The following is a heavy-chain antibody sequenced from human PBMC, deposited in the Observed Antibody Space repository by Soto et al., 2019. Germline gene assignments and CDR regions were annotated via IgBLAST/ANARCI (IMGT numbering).Heavy chain of an antibody. CDR3: ASSTYYYGSGALSWTYYYYGMDV. D-gene: IGHD3-10*01. V-gene: IGHV1-8*01. J-gene: IGHJ6*02. Sequence: ASVKVSCKASGYTFTSYDINWVRQATGQGLEWIGWMNPNSGNTGYARKFQGRVTMTRNTSISTAYMELSSLRSEDTAVYYCASSTYYYGSGALSWTYYYYGMDVWGQGTTVTVYS. CDR2: MNPNSGNT. CDR1: GYTFTSYD.